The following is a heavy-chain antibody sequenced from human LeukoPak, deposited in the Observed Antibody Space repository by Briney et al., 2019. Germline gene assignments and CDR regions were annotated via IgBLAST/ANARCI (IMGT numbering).Heavy chain of an antibody. J-gene: IGHJ4*02. CDR2: INHSGST. D-gene: IGHD2-21*02. Sequence: SETLSLTCAVYGGSFSGYYWSRIRQPPGKGLEWIGEINHSGSTNYNPSLKSRVTISVDTSKNQFSLKLSSVAAADTAVYYCARLYCGGDCSQGNYFDYWGQGTLVTVSS. CDR1: GGSFSGYY. CDR3: ARLYCGGDCSQGNYFDY. V-gene: IGHV4-34*01.